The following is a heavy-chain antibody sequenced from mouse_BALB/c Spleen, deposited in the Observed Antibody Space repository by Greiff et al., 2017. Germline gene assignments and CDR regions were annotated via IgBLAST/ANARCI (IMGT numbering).Heavy chain of an antibody. D-gene: IGHD2-14*01. J-gene: IGHJ2*01. CDR1: GFTFSDFY. Sequence: DVMLVESGGGLVQPGGSLRLSCATSGFTFSDFYMEWVRQPPGKRLEWIAASRNKANDYTTEYSASVKGRFIVSRDTSQSILYLQMNALRAEDTAIYYCARDAGYDEGFDYWGQGTTLTVSS. CDR3: ARDAGYDEGFDY. V-gene: IGHV7-1*02. CDR2: SRNKANDYTT.